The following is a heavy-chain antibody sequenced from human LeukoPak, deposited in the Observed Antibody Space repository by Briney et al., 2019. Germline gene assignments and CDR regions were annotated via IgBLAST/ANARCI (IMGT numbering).Heavy chain of an antibody. CDR1: GYSFTSYW. J-gene: IGHJ4*02. Sequence: GESLKISCKGSGYSFTSYWIGWVRQMPGKGLEWMGIIYPGDSDTRYSPSFQGQVTISADKSISTAYLQWSTLKASDTAMYYCARARYCSAGSCYAEHWGQGTLVTVSS. D-gene: IGHD2-15*01. CDR2: IYPGDSDT. CDR3: ARARYCSAGSCYAEH. V-gene: IGHV5-51*01.